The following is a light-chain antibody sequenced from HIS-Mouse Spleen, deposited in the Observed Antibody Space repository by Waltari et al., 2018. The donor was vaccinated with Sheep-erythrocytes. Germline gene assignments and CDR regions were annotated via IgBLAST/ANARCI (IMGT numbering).Light chain of an antibody. J-gene: IGKJ2*01. CDR3: QQRSNWYT. V-gene: IGKV3-11*01. Sequence: DIVLTQSPATLSLSPGVRATLSCKSSQGVSSYLAWYQQKPGQAPRLLIYDASNRATGIPARFSGSGSGTDFTLTISSLEPEDFAVYYCQQRSNWYTFGQGTKLEIK. CDR1: QGVSSY. CDR2: DAS.